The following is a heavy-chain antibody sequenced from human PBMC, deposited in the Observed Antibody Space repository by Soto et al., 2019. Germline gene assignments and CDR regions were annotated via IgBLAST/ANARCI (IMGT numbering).Heavy chain of an antibody. CDR3: TTGRNWGIDYFDY. CDR1: GFTFSNAW. D-gene: IGHD7-27*01. CDR2: IKNKTDGGTT. Sequence: GGSLRLSCAASGFTFSNAWMSWVRQAPGKGLEWVGRIKNKTDGGTTDYAAPVKGRFTISRDDSKNTLYLQMNSLKTEDTAVYYCTTGRNWGIDYFDYWGQGTLVTVSS. J-gene: IGHJ4*02. V-gene: IGHV3-15*01.